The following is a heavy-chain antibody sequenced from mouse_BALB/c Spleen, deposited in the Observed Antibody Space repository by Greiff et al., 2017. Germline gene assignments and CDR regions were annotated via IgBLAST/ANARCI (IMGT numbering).Heavy chain of an antibody. J-gene: IGHJ4*01. D-gene: IGHD1-1*01. CDR3: ARGAKFITTVVATRGAMDY. V-gene: IGHV2-9*02. CDR1: GFSLTSYG. Sequence: QVQLKESGPGLVAPSPSLSITCTVSGFSLTSYGVHWVRQPPGQGLEWLGVIWAGGSTNYNSGLMSRLSISKDNSKSQVFLKMNSRQTDDTAMYYCARGAKFITTVVATRGAMDYWGQGTSVTVSS. CDR2: IWAGGST.